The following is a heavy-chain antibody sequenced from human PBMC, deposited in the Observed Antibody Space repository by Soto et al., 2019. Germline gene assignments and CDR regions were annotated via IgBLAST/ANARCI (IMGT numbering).Heavy chain of an antibody. V-gene: IGHV1-69*01. D-gene: IGHD2-2*01. J-gene: IGHJ6*02. Sequence: QVQLVQSGAEVKKPGSSVKVSCKASGGTFSSYAISWVRQAPGQGLEWMGGIIPIFGTANYAQKFQGRLTINEDESMSTAYMERSSLRSEDTAVYYCARDRRGSTSRRGMDVWGQGTTVTVSS. CDR1: GGTFSSYA. CDR2: IIPIFGTA. CDR3: ARDRRGSTSRRGMDV.